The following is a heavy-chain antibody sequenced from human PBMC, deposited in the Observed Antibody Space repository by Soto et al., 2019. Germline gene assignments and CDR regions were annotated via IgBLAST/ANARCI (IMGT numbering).Heavy chain of an antibody. Sequence: SETLSLTCPVSGGSISSYYWSWIRQPPGKGLEWIGYIYYSGSTNYNPSLKSRVTISVDTSKNQFSLKLSSVTAADTAVYYCARDSYYDYVWGSPDAFDIWGQGTMVTVSS. CDR2: IYYSGST. V-gene: IGHV4-59*01. J-gene: IGHJ3*02. CDR3: ARDSYYDYVWGSPDAFDI. D-gene: IGHD3-16*01. CDR1: GGSISSYY.